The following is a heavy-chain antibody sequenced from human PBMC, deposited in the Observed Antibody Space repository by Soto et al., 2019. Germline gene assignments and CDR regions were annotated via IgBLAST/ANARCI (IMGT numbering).Heavy chain of an antibody. CDR3: AKDRESSMEPRVYYYYGMDV. V-gene: IGHV3-23*01. Sequence: GGSLRLSCAASGFTFSSYAMSWVRQAPGKGLEWVSAISGSGGSTYYADSVKGRFTIPRDNSKNTLYLQMNSLRAEDTAVYYCAKDRESSMEPRVYYYYGMDVWGQGTTVTVSS. D-gene: IGHD1-1*01. CDR1: GFTFSSYA. J-gene: IGHJ6*02. CDR2: ISGSGGST.